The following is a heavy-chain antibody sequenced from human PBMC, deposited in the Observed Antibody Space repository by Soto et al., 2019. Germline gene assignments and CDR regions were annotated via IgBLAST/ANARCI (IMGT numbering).Heavy chain of an antibody. CDR2: IFGDDER. CDR1: GFSLTASDVG. D-gene: IGHD1-26*01. Sequence: QITMKESGPALVRPTPTLTLTCTSSGFSLTASDVGVAWIRQPPGKALEWLALIFGDDERLYTPSLKRSLTISKDTARNQVVLRMTNMDPVDTATYFCARSRWEELRAFDSWGQGTVVIVSS. J-gene: IGHJ3*02. V-gene: IGHV2-5*02. CDR3: ARSRWEELRAFDS.